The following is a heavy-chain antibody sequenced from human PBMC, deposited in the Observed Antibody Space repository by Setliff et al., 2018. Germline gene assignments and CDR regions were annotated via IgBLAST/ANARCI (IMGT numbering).Heavy chain of an antibody. Sequence: ASVKVSCKDSGYTFSTYGISWVRQATGQGLEWMGWMNPNSGNTGYAQKFQGRVTITRNTSISTAYMELSSLRSEDTAVYYCARRGLGYDFWSGYYTMYYLDYWGQGTLVTVSS. J-gene: IGHJ4*02. CDR3: ARRGLGYDFWSGYYTMYYLDY. V-gene: IGHV1-8*03. CDR1: GYTFSTYG. CDR2: MNPNSGNT. D-gene: IGHD3-3*01.